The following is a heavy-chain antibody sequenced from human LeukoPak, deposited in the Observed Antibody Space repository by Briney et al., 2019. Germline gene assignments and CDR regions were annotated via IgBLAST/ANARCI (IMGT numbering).Heavy chain of an antibody. CDR3: AVWGYYYDSSGYYYSY. CDR1: GFTFDDYA. D-gene: IGHD3-22*01. CDR2: ISWNSGSI. J-gene: IGHJ4*02. Sequence: SGGSLRLSCAASGFTFDDYAMHWVRQAPGKGLEWVSGISWNSGSIGYADSVKGRFTISRDNAKNSLYLQMNSLRAEDTALYYCAVWGYYYDSSGYYYSYWGQGTLVTVSS. V-gene: IGHV3-9*01.